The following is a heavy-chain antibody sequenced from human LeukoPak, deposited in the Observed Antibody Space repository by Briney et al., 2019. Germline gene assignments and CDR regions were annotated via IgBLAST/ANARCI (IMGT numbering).Heavy chain of an antibody. D-gene: IGHD3-3*01. CDR3: ARNYYDFWSGYYSRGYYFDY. CDR2: IIPIFGTA. CDR1: GGTFSSYA. J-gene: IGHJ4*02. V-gene: IGHV1-69*13. Sequence: ASVKVSCKASGGTFSSYAISGVRQAPGQGLEWTGGIIPIFGTANYAPKFQGRVTITADESTSTAYMELSSLRSEDTAVYYCARNYYDFWSGYYSRGYYFDYWGQGTLVTVSS.